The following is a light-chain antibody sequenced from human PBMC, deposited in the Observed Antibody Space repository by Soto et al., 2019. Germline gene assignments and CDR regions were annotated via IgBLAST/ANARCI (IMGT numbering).Light chain of an antibody. CDR1: QGISDY. CDR3: QKYDNAPLT. CDR2: AAS. Sequence: DIQMTQSPSSLSASVGDRVTITCRASQGISDYLAWYQQKPGKVPKLLVYAASTLQSGIPFRFSGSGSGTDFTLTISSLQPEDVASYYCQKYDNAPLTFGGGTKVEIK. J-gene: IGKJ4*01. V-gene: IGKV1-27*01.